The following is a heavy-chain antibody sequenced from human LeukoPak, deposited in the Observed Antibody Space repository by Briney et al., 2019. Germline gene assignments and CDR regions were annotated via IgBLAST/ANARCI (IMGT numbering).Heavy chain of an antibody. CDR2: ISGSGGTT. Sequence: GGSLRLSCAASGFTFDNYAMSWVRQAPGKGLEWVSGISGSGGTTNYADSVKGRLTISGDNSKNTLSLQMNSLRADDTAVYYCAKGHSSGWYYFDYRGQGTLVTVSS. CDR1: GFTFDNYA. D-gene: IGHD6-19*01. V-gene: IGHV3-23*01. CDR3: AKGHSSGWYYFDY. J-gene: IGHJ4*02.